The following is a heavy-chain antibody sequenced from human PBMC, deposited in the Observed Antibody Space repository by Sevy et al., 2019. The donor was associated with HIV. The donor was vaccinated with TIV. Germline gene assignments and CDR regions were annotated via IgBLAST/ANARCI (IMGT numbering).Heavy chain of an antibody. J-gene: IGHJ6*02. D-gene: IGHD6-19*01. CDR3: ARDPTWLFGGSVAGTHYYYGMDV. CDR1: GFTFSSYA. V-gene: IGHV3-30*04. Sequence: GGSLRLSCAASGFTFSSYAMHWVRQAPGKGLEWVAVISYDGSNKYYADSVKGRFTISRDNSKNTLYLQMNSLRAEDTAVYYCARDPTWLFGGSVAGTHYYYGMDVWGQGTTVTVSS. CDR2: ISYDGSNK.